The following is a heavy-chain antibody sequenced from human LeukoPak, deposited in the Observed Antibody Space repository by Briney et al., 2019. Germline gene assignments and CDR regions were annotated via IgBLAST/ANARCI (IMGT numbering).Heavy chain of an antibody. D-gene: IGHD6-13*01. CDR1: DGSISGTSYI. Sequence: PSETLSLACTVSDGSISGTSYIWGWIRQRPGKGLEWIGSIYYSGSTYYNPSLKSRVTISVDTSKNQFSLKLSSVTAADTAVYYCARGQSSSWSGGAFWFDPWGQGTLVTVSS. J-gene: IGHJ5*02. CDR2: IYYSGST. CDR3: ARGQSSSWSGGAFWFDP. V-gene: IGHV4-39*07.